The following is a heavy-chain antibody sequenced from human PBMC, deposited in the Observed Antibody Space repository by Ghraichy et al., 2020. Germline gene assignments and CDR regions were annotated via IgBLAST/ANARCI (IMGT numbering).Heavy chain of an antibody. Sequence: ESLNISCTVSGGSVRSGSYYWSWIRQPPGKGLEWMGYIYYSGSTSYNPSLKSRVTISVDTSKNQFSLKLTSVTAADTAVYYCARDTYASGYDHYGMDVWGQGSTVTVSS. CDR3: ARDTYASGYDHYGMDV. D-gene: IGHD3-10*01. J-gene: IGHJ6*02. V-gene: IGHV4-61*01. CDR2: IYYSGST. CDR1: GGSVRSGSYY.